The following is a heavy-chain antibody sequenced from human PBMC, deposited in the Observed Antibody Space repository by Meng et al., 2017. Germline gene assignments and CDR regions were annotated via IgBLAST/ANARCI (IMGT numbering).Heavy chain of an antibody. CDR1: GYTFTSYA. V-gene: IGHV7-4-1*02. CDR2: INTNTGNP. D-gene: IGHD6-13*01. Sequence: ASVKVSCKASGYTFTSYAMNWVRQAPGQGLEWMGWINTNTGNPTYAQGFTGRFVFSLDTSVSTAYLQISSLRSEDTAVYYCARGQYSMAFDYWGQGTLVTVSS. J-gene: IGHJ4*02. CDR3: ARGQYSMAFDY.